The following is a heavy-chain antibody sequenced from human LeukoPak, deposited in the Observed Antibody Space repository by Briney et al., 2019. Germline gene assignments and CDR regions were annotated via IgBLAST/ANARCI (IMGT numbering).Heavy chain of an antibody. CDR3: ATGPGEIVPAAKGPRGDYCYGMDV. J-gene: IGHJ6*02. V-gene: IGHV1-24*01. D-gene: IGHD2-2*01. Sequence: ASVKGSCKVSGYTLTELSMHWVRQAPGKGLEWMGGFDPEDGETIYAQKFQGRVTMTEDTSTDTAYMELNSLRSDDTAVYYCATGPGEIVPAAKGPRGDYCYGMDVWGQGSTVTVSS. CDR1: GYTLTELS. CDR2: FDPEDGET.